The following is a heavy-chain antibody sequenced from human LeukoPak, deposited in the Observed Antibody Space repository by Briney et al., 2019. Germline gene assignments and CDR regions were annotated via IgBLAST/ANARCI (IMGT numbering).Heavy chain of an antibody. Sequence: GASVKVSCKASGYTFTSYDINWVRQATGQELEWMGWMNPNSGNTGYAQKFQGRVTITRNTSISTAYMELSSLRSEDTAVYYCARGSRYGDYTLDYWGQGTLVTVSS. J-gene: IGHJ4*02. CDR1: GYTFTSYD. CDR3: ARGSRYGDYTLDY. V-gene: IGHV1-8*03. D-gene: IGHD4-17*01. CDR2: MNPNSGNT.